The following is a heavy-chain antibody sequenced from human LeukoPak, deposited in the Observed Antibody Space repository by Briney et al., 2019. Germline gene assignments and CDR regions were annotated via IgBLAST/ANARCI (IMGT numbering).Heavy chain of an antibody. CDR1: GGSISSSSYY. V-gene: IGHV4-39*01. CDR3: ARRARYCSGGSCNYGVWFDP. CDR2: IYYSGST. Sequence: KPSETLSLTCTDSGGSISSSSYYWGWIRQPPGKGLEWIGSIYYSGSTYYNPSLKSRVTISVDTSKNQFSLKLSSVTAADTAVYYCARRARYCSGGSCNYGVWFDPWGQGTLVTVSS. D-gene: IGHD2-15*01. J-gene: IGHJ5*02.